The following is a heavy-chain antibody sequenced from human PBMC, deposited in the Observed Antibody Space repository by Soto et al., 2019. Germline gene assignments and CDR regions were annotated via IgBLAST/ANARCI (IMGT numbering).Heavy chain of an antibody. CDR3: ARESPNSIAAAGTSEDYYYGMDV. CDR2: IYYSGST. Sequence: QVQLQESGPGLVKPSQTLSLTCTVSGGSISSGGYYWSWIRQHPGKGLEWIGYIYYSGSTYYNPSLRSRVTIPVDTSKNQFALKLISVTAADTAVYYCARESPNSIAAAGTSEDYYYGMDVWGQGTTVTVSS. D-gene: IGHD6-13*01. CDR1: GGSISSGGYY. J-gene: IGHJ6*02. V-gene: IGHV4-31*03.